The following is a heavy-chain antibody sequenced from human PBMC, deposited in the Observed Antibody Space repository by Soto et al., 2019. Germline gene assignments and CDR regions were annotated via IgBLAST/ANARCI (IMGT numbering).Heavy chain of an antibody. J-gene: IGHJ6*02. D-gene: IGHD3-3*01. CDR2: ISGSGGNT. Sequence: GGSLRLSCAASGFTFSSYAMSWVRQAPGKGLEWVSTISGSGGNTHYADSVKGRFTISRDNSKNTVYPQMTSLRAEDTAVYYCAKSNRIFGVDNDYFYYGMDVWGQGTTVTVSS. V-gene: IGHV3-23*01. CDR3: AKSNRIFGVDNDYFYYGMDV. CDR1: GFTFSSYA.